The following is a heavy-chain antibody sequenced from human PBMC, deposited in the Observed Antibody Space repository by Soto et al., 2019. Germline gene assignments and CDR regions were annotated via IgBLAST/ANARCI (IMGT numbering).Heavy chain of an antibody. Sequence: EVQLVESGGALVQPGGSLRLSCVASGFTFSSSFMGWVRQAPGKGLEWVANINQDGGGTYYVDSVQGRFTISRDNAKDSLFLQLNSLRGEDTAVYYCAREYSSSSQYLYFDVWGRGTLVTVSS. CDR2: INQDGGGT. CDR1: GFTFSSSF. V-gene: IGHV3-7*03. J-gene: IGHJ2*01. D-gene: IGHD6-6*01. CDR3: AREYSSSSQYLYFDV.